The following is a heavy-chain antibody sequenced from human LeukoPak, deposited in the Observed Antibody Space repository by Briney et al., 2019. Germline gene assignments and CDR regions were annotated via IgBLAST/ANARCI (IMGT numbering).Heavy chain of an antibody. D-gene: IGHD6-13*01. V-gene: IGHV1-18*01. CDR1: GHTFTSYG. J-gene: IGHJ4*02. CDR2: ISAYNGNT. Sequence: ASVKVSCKASGHTFTSYGISWVRQAPGQGLEWMGWISAYNGNTNYAQKLQGRVTMTTDTSTSTAYMELRSLRSDDTAVYYCARESRYSSSWYFDYWGQGTLVTVSS. CDR3: ARESRYSSSWYFDY.